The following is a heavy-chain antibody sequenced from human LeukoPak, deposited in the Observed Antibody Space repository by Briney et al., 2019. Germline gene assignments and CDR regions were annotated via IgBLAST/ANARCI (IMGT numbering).Heavy chain of an antibody. CDR1: GYTFTGYY. Sequence: ASVTVSCKASGYTFTGYYMHWARQAPGQGLEWMGWINPNSGGTNYAQKFQGRVTMTRDTSISTAYMELSRLRSDDTAVYYCVRGGYGDYTYDYWGQGTLVTVSS. CDR2: INPNSGGT. D-gene: IGHD4-17*01. CDR3: VRGGYGDYTYDY. J-gene: IGHJ4*02. V-gene: IGHV1-2*02.